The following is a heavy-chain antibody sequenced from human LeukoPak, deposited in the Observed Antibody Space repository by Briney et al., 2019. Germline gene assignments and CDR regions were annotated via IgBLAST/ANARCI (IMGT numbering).Heavy chain of an antibody. CDR2: INSDGSST. V-gene: IGHV3-74*01. CDR1: GFTFSSYW. J-gene: IGHJ4*02. D-gene: IGHD6-6*01. CDR3: ARARGIAARPHY. Sequence: GGSLRLSCAASGFTFSSYWMHWVRHATGKGLVWVSRINSDGSSTSYADSVKGRFTISRDNAKNTLYLQMNSLRAEDTAVYYCARARGIAARPHYWGQGTLVTVSS.